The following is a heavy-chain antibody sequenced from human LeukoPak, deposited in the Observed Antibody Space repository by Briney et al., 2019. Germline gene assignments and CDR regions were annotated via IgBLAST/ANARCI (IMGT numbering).Heavy chain of an antibody. CDR2: INPNSGGT. V-gene: IGHV1-2*02. D-gene: IGHD3-3*01. CDR3: ARKYDFWSGYSDVAFDI. Sequence: ASVKVSCKASGYTFTGYYMHWVRQAPGQGLEWMGWINPNSGGTNYAQKFQGSVTMTRDTSISTAYMELSRLRSDDTAVYYCARKYDFWSGYSDVAFDIWGQGTMVTVSS. CDR1: GYTFTGYY. J-gene: IGHJ3*02.